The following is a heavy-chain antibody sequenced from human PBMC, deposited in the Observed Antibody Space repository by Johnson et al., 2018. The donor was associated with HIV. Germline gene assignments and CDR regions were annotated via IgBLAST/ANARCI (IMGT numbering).Heavy chain of an antibody. CDR2: IKQDGSEK. Sequence: EVQLVESGGGLVQPGGSLRLSCAASGFTFSIYWMSWVRQAPGKGLEWVANIKQDGSEKYYVDSVKGRFTISRDNAKNSLYLQMNSLRAEDTAVYYCAKPHQYDSSGYWSGSDASDIWGQGTMVTVSS. V-gene: IGHV3-7*01. D-gene: IGHD3-22*01. CDR3: AKPHQYDSSGYWSGSDASDI. J-gene: IGHJ3*02. CDR1: GFTFSIYW.